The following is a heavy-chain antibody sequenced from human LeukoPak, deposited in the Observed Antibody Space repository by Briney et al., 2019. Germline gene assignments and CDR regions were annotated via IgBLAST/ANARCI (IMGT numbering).Heavy chain of an antibody. J-gene: IGHJ4*02. CDR1: GYSISSGYY. D-gene: IGHD1-26*01. CDR2: IYHSGST. CDR3: ARDQRGVNYFDY. V-gene: IGHV4-38-2*02. Sequence: SETLSLTCTVSGYSISSGYYWGWIRQPPGKGLEWIGSIYHSGSTYYNPSLKSRVTISVDTSKNQFSLKLSSVTAADTAVYYCARDQRGVNYFDYWGQGTLVTVSS.